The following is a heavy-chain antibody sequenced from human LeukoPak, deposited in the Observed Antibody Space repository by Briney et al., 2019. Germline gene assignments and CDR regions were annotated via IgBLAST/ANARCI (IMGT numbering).Heavy chain of an antibody. J-gene: IGHJ4*02. D-gene: IGHD2-15*01. V-gene: IGHV4-34*01. CDR1: GGSFSGYY. Sequence: SETLSLTCAVYGGSFSGYYWGWIRQPPGKGLEWIGEINHSGSTNYNPSLKSRVTISVDTSKNQFSLKLSSVTAADTAVYYCAREYCSGGSCQWGYWGQGTLVTVSS. CDR3: AREYCSGGSCQWGY. CDR2: INHSGST.